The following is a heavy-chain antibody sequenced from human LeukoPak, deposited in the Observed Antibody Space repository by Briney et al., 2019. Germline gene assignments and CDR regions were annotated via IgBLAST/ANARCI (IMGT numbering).Heavy chain of an antibody. J-gene: IGHJ4*02. V-gene: IGHV3-7*01. CDR1: GFTFRSYW. Sequence: GGSLRLSCAASGFTFRSYWMSWVRQAPGKGLEWVANIKQDGRERHYMDSVKGRLTISRDNAKNSLYLQMNSLRAEDTAVYYCARVHRETKPGYSSSWYYFAYWGQGTLVTVSS. CDR2: IKQDGRER. CDR3: ARVHRETKPGYSSSWYYFAY. D-gene: IGHD6-13*01.